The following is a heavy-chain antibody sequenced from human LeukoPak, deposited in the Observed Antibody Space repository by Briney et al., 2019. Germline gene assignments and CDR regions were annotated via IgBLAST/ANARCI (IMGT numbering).Heavy chain of an antibody. V-gene: IGHV3-48*02. CDR3: VRDQFFSFDY. CDR1: GFTVSSNY. J-gene: IGHJ4*02. CDR2: ISGTSHLI. D-gene: IGHD3-3*01. Sequence: GGSLRLSCAASGFTVSSNYMSWVRQAPGKGLEWVSYISGTSHLIYYADSVKGRFTISRDNAKNSLYLQMSSLRDGDTAVYYCVRDQFFSFDYWGQGTLVTVSS.